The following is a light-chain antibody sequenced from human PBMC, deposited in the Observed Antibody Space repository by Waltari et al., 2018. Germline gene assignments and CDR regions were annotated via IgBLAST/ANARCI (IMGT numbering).Light chain of an antibody. CDR3: QQYGSSYT. CDR2: GAS. J-gene: IGKJ2*01. CDR1: QRFSGSY. V-gene: IGKV3-20*01. Sequence: EIVLTQSQATLSLSPGDRATLSCRASQRFSGSYLAWYQQKPGQAPRLLIYGASSRATGIPDRFSGSGSGTDFTLTISRLEPEDFAVYYCQQYGSSYTFGQGTKLEIK.